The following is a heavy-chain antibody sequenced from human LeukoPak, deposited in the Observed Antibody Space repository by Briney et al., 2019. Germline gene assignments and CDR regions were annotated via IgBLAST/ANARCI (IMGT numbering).Heavy chain of an antibody. D-gene: IGHD6-13*01. V-gene: IGHV4-4*07. CDR3: ARASSSWYFGYYYMDV. Sequence: SETLSLTCTVSGGSISSYFWSWIRQPAGKGLEWIGRIYISGSTNYNPSLKSRVTISVDTSRNHFSLKLNSVTAADTAVYYCARASSSWYFGYYYMDVWGKGTTVTVSS. CDR1: GGSISSYF. J-gene: IGHJ6*03. CDR2: IYISGST.